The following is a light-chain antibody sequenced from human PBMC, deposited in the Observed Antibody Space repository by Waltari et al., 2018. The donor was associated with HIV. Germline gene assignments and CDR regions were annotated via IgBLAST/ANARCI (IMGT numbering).Light chain of an antibody. CDR1: QGIAHA. CDR3: QQFNSYPNT. CDR2: NAS. J-gene: IGKJ4*01. Sequence: AIQLTQSPSSLSPSVGYRVTLPCRASQGIAHALAWYKQKPGKPPKVLIFNASNLEGGVSSRFSGSGSGTEFTLTINSLQPEDFATYFCQQFNSYPNTFGGGTKVEIK. V-gene: IGKV1-13*02.